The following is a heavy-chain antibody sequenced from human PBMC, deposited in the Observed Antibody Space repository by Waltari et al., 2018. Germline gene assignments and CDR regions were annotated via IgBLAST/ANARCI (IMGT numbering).Heavy chain of an antibody. CDR1: GGSFSNYY. J-gene: IGHJ6*03. D-gene: IGHD3-3*01. V-gene: IGHV4-34*01. CDR3: ARGSAITIFGVVPYYYYYMDV. Sequence: QVQLQQWGAGLLKPSETLSLTCAVYGGSFSNYYWSWIRQPPGKGLEWIGEINHSGSTNYNPSLKSRVTISVDTSKNQFSLKLSSVTAADTAVYFCARGSAITIFGVVPYYYYYMDVWGKGTTVTVSS. CDR2: INHSGST.